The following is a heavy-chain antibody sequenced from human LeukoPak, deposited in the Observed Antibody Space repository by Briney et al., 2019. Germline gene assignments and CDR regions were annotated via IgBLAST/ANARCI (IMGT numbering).Heavy chain of an antibody. J-gene: IGHJ4*02. CDR1: GFTFSTYA. V-gene: IGHV3-23*01. Sequence: GGSLRLSCAASGFTFSTYAVSWVRQAPGKGLEWVSSISGSGGSTSYADSVKGRFTISRDNSKNTLYLQMNSLRAEDTAIYYCTRVAGTKCFDYWGQGTLVTVSS. D-gene: IGHD6-19*01. CDR3: TRVAGTKCFDY. CDR2: ISGSGGST.